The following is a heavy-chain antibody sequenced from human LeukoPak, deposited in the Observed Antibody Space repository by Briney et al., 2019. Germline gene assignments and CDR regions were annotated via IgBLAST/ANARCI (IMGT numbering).Heavy chain of an antibody. D-gene: IGHD6-13*01. V-gene: IGHV4-59*01. CDR1: GGSISTYS. CDR2: ISHSGTT. J-gene: IGHJ4*02. Sequence: SETLSLTCIVSGGSISTYSWNWIRQSPGKELEWIGYISHSGTTSYDSYFRSRVTISVDTSNNQLSLKLSSVTAADTAVYYCARGDSSWSPFDYWGQGTLVTVSS. CDR3: ARGDSSWSPFDY.